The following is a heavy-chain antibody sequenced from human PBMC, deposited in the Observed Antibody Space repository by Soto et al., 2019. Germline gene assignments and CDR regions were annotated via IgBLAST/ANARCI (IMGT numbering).Heavy chain of an antibody. Sequence: SVKVSCKASGYTFTSYDINWGRQATGQGLEWMGWMNPNSGNTGYAQKFQGRVTMTRNTSISTAYMELSSLRSEDTAVYYCARVSSPSRAIHIWGQGTMVTVS. CDR3: ARVSSPSRAIHI. V-gene: IGHV1-8*01. D-gene: IGHD2-2*01. CDR2: MNPNSGNT. CDR1: GYTFTSYD. J-gene: IGHJ3*02.